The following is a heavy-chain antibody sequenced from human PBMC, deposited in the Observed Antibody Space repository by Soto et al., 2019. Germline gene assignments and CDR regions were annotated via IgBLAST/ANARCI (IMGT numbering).Heavy chain of an antibody. CDR2: IYWDDDK. Sequence: QITLKESGPSLVKPTQTLTLTCTFSGFSLSTSGVGVVWIRQPPLKALEWVALIYWDDDKHYNPSLRSRLTVTKDTAKNQVVLSLTNVDPLDTATYFCAHVGVLEQWLYRLDHWGQGALVTVSS. CDR3: AHVGVLEQWLYRLDH. J-gene: IGHJ4*02. D-gene: IGHD6-19*01. CDR1: GFSLSTSGVG. V-gene: IGHV2-5*02.